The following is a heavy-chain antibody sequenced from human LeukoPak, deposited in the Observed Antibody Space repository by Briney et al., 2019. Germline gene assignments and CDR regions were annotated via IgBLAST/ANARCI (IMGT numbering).Heavy chain of an antibody. D-gene: IGHD2-8*01. J-gene: IGHJ4*02. CDR1: GFNFSSYA. V-gene: IGHV3-23*01. CDR3: AKGTLGSCNGATCYPLDY. Sequence: GSLRLPCAGSGFNFSSYAMAWVRQTPEKGLEGVANIKSSDGGTYYIDSVKGRFTISRDNSKNMLNLQMNSLRAEDTAVYYCAKGTLGSCNGATCYPLDYWGQGTLVTVSS. CDR2: IKSSDGGT.